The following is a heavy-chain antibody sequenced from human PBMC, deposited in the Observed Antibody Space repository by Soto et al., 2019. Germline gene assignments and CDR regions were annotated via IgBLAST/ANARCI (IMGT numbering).Heavy chain of an antibody. CDR2: IIPIFGTA. Sequence: QVQLVQSGAEVKKPGSSVKVSCKASGGTFSSYAISWVRQAPGQGLEWMGGIIPIFGTANYAQKFQGRVTITADGSTSTAYMELSSLRSEDTAVYYCAREPSTYYGSWKLVYYLDYWGQGTLVTVSS. V-gene: IGHV1-69*01. J-gene: IGHJ4*02. CDR3: AREPSTYYGSWKLVYYLDY. CDR1: GGTFSSYA. D-gene: IGHD3-10*01.